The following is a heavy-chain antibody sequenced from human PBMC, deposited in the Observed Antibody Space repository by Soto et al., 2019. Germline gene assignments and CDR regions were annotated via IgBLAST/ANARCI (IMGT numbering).Heavy chain of an antibody. CDR3: ARDSGPTDP. J-gene: IGHJ5*02. V-gene: IGHV4-38-2*02. CDR2: MYHDGNT. CDR1: GYSISSGCF. D-gene: IGHD2-8*02. Sequence: PSETLSLTCAVSGYSISSGCFWGWIRQPPGKGLEWIAYMYHDGNTHYNPSLKSRVTMSVDTSKNQFSLKLSSVTAADTAVYYCARDSGPTDPWGHGTLVTVSS.